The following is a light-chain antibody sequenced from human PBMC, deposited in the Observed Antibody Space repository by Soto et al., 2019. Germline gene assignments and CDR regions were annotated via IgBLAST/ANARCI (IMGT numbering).Light chain of an antibody. J-gene: IGLJ1*01. CDR1: SSDVGSYNL. Sequence: QSALTQPASVSGSPGQSITISCTGTSSDVGSYNLVSWYQQHPGKAPKLMIYEGSKRPSGVSNRFSGSKSGNTASLTISGLQAEDDADYYCCSYAGSSTPIYVFGTGTKLTVL. V-gene: IGLV2-23*01. CDR3: CSYAGSSTPIYV. CDR2: EGS.